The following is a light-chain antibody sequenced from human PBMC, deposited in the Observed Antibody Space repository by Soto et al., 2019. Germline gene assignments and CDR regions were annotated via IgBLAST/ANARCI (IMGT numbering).Light chain of an antibody. CDR3: QQYGGSPQT. Sequence: EIGLTQSPGTLALSSGEGATLSCRASQSVSKYLAWYQQKPGQAPRLLIYGASSRATGIPDSFSGSGSGTDFTLTISRLEPEDFAVYYCQQYGGSPQTFGQGTKVDIK. CDR1: QSVSKY. CDR2: GAS. V-gene: IGKV3-20*01. J-gene: IGKJ1*01.